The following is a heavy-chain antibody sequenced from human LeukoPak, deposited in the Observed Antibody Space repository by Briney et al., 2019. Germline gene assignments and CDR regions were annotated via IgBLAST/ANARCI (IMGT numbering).Heavy chain of an antibody. CDR2: ISTSSSYI. CDR3: ARGLHSGGGTFDY. V-gene: IGHV3-21*01. D-gene: IGHD6-19*01. CDR1: GFTSSSYS. Sequence: GGSLRLSCAAPGFTSSSYSMNWVRQAPGKGLEWVSSISTSSSYIYYADSVKGRFTISRDNAKNSLYLQMNSLRAEDTAVYYCARGLHSGGGTFDYWGQGALVAVSS. J-gene: IGHJ4*02.